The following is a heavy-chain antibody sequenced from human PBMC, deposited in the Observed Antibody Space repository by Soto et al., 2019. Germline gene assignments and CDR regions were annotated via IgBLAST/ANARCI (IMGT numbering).Heavy chain of an antibody. D-gene: IGHD2-15*01. J-gene: IGHJ6*02. CDR1: GGSFSGYY. V-gene: IGHV4-34*01. CDR3: ARELGYCSGGSCSIYYYYGMDV. CDR2: INHSGST. Sequence: NPXETLSLTCAVYGGSFSGYYWSWIRQPPGKGLEWIGEINHSGSTNYNPSLKSRVTISVDTSKNQFSLKLSSVTAADTAVYYCARELGYCSGGSCSIYYYYGMDVWGQGTTVTVSS.